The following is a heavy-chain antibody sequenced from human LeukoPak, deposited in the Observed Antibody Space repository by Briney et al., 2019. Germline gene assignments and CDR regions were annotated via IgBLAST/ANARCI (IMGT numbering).Heavy chain of an antibody. V-gene: IGHV1-18*04. D-gene: IGHD2-2*01. CDR3: ARGLSSRRLEYQLNMDV. CDR2: ISAYNGNT. CDR1: GYTFTSYY. J-gene: IGHJ6*03. Sequence: GASVKVSCKASGYTFTSYYMHWVRQAPGQGLEWMGWISAYNGNTNYAQKLQGRVTMTTDTSTSTAYMELRSLRSDDTAVYYCARGLSSRRLEYQLNMDVWGKGTTVTVSS.